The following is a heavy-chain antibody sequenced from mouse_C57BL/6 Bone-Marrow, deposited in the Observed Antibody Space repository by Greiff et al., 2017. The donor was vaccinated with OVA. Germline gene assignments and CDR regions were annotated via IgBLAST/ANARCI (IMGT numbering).Heavy chain of an antibody. Sequence: EVQLVESGEGLVKPGGSLKLSCAASGFTFSSYAMSWVRQTPEKRLEWVAYISSGSDYINYADTVKGRFTISRDNARNTLYLQMSSLTSEDPAMYYCTRLLDAMDYWGQGTSVTVSS. D-gene: IGHD2-1*01. V-gene: IGHV5-9-1*02. CDR2: ISSGSDYI. CDR1: GFTFSSYA. CDR3: TRLLDAMDY. J-gene: IGHJ4*01.